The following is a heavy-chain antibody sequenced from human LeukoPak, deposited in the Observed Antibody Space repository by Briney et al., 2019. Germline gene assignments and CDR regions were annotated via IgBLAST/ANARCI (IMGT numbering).Heavy chain of an antibody. J-gene: IGHJ4*02. CDR2: ISGSGGNT. D-gene: IGHD3-10*01. CDR3: AKDNFGSGSFLAYFDS. CDR1: GFTFTSYA. Sequence: GGSLRLSCAASGFTFTSYAMSWVRQAPGKGLEWVSAISGSGGNTYYADSVKGRFTISRDNSNNTLYLQMNSLRVEDTGLYYCAKDNFGSGSFLAYFDSWGQGTLVTVSS. V-gene: IGHV3-23*01.